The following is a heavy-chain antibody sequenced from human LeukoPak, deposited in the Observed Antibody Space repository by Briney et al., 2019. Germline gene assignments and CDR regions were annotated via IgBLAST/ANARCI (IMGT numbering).Heavy chain of an antibody. Sequence: GGSLRLSCAASGFTFSTYSGNWIRQAPGKGLEWVSSISDDSNYIFYADSVKGRFTISRDNAKNSLYLQMNSLTAEDSTVYYCTRDEIVVRYFDLWGRGTLVTVSS. CDR3: TRDEIVVRYFDL. V-gene: IGHV3-21*01. D-gene: IGHD3-22*01. CDR2: ISDDSNYI. CDR1: GFTFSTYS. J-gene: IGHJ2*01.